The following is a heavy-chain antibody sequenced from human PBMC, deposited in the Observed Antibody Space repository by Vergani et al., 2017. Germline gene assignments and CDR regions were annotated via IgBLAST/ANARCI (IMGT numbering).Heavy chain of an antibody. CDR1: GYTFTGYY. J-gene: IGHJ4*02. Sequence: QVQLVQSGAEVKKPGASVKVSCKASGYTFTGYYMHWVRQAPGQGLEWMGWINPNSGGTNYAQKFQGRVTMTRDTSISTAYMELSRLRSDDTAVYYCARDFYVSDGDYGPLDYWGQGTLVTVSS. D-gene: IGHD4-17*01. CDR3: ARDFYVSDGDYGPLDY. V-gene: IGHV1-2*02. CDR2: INPNSGGT.